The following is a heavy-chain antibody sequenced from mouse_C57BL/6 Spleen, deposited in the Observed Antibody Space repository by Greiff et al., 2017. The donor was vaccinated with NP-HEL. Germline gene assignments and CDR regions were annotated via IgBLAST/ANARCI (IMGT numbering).Heavy chain of an antibody. CDR2: IHPNSGST. CDR1: GYTFTSYW. J-gene: IGHJ2*01. D-gene: IGHD2-3*01. Sequence: QVQLKQPGAELVKPGASVKLSCKASGYTFTSYWMHWVKQRPGQGLEWIGMIHPNSGSTNYNEKFKSKATLTVDKSSSTAYMQLSSLTSEDSAVYYCARMGDGYLFDYWGQGTTLTVSS. V-gene: IGHV1-64*01. CDR3: ARMGDGYLFDY.